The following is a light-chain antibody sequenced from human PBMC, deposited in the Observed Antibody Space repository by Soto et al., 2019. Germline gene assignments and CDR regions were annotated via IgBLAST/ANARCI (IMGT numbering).Light chain of an antibody. Sequence: PGERATLSCRASQSISATHLAWYQQRPGQAPRLLLYGASSRATGIPDRFSGSGSGTDFTLTISRVEPEDFAVFYCQHYGSLPLTFGGGTKVDIK. V-gene: IGKV3-20*01. CDR1: QSISATH. CDR2: GAS. CDR3: QHYGSLPLT. J-gene: IGKJ4*02.